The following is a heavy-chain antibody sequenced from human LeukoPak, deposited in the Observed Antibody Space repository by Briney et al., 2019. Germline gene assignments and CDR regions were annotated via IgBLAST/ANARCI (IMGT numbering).Heavy chain of an antibody. CDR2: FAGSDTTT. Sequence: GGSLRLSCAASGFDFYAYEMNWVRQAPGKGLEWVAYFAGSDTTTYYADSVKGRFTISRDNAKNSLYLQMNSLRAEDTALHYCTTLGYYLDSWGQGTLVTVSS. V-gene: IGHV3-48*03. CDR1: GFDFYAYE. CDR3: TTLGYYLDS. J-gene: IGHJ4*02. D-gene: IGHD3-22*01.